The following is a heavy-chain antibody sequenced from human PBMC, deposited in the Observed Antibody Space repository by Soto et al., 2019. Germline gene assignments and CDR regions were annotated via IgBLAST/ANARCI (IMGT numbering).Heavy chain of an antibody. J-gene: IGHJ4*02. V-gene: IGHV3-30*18. CDR2: VSHDGRNT. D-gene: IGHD6-19*01. CDR3: AKGGRQWLVTPDFNY. Sequence: VQLVEAGGGVVQPGRSLRLSCAASGFTFSDYAMHWVRQAPGKGLEWVAVVSHDGRNTHYADSVKGRFTISRDSSKKTVSLEITRLRAEDTAVYCCAKGGRQWLVTPDFNYWGQGALVTVSS. CDR1: GFTFSDYA.